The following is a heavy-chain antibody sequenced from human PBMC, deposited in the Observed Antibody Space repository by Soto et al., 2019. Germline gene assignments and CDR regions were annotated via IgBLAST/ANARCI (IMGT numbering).Heavy chain of an antibody. J-gene: IGHJ5*02. CDR1: GFTFSSYA. Sequence: GGSLRLSCAASGFTFSSYAMSWVRQAPGKGLEWVSAISGSGGSTYYADSVKGRFTISRDNSKNTLYLQMNSLRAEDTAVYYCAIYSYGDYVFNWFDPWGQGTLVTVSS. V-gene: IGHV3-23*01. CDR3: AIYSYGDYVFNWFDP. CDR2: ISGSGGST. D-gene: IGHD4-17*01.